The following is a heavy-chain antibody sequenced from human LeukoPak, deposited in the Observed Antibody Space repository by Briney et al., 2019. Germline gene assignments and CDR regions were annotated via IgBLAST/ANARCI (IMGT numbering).Heavy chain of an antibody. V-gene: IGHV4-39*07. CDR2: INHSGST. Sequence: SKTLSLTCAVSGDSISTTGYYWVWIRQPPGKGLEWIGEINHSGSTNYNPSLKSRVTISVDASKNQFSLKLSSVTAADTATYYCARDQEAYCTSSSCFQFAPWGQGTLVIVSS. J-gene: IGHJ5*01. D-gene: IGHD2-8*01. CDR1: GDSISTTGYY. CDR3: ARDQEAYCTSSSCFQFAP.